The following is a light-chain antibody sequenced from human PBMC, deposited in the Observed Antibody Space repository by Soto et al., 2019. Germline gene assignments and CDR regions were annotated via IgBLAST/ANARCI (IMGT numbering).Light chain of an antibody. CDR3: HQYNNWPPWT. J-gene: IGKJ1*01. CDR2: DAS. Sequence: IVMTQSPATLSVSPGERATLSCRASRGISSNLAWYQQKPGQAPRLLLYDASPRATGIPARFSGSGSGTEFTLTISILQSEDFAVYYCHQYNNWPPWTFGQGTKVEIK. V-gene: IGKV3-15*01. CDR1: RGISSN.